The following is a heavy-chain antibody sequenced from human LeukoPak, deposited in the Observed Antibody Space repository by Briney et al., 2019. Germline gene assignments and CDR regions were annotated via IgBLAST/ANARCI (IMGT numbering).Heavy chain of an antibody. CDR1: GFTVSSNY. CDR2: IYSGGST. CDR3: ARDRGGNFDY. Sequence: PGGSLRLSCAASGFTVSSNYMSWVRQAPGKGLEWVSVIYSGGSTSYADSVKGRFTISRDNSKNTLYLQMSSLRAEDTAVYYCARDRGGNFDYWGQGILVTVSS. J-gene: IGHJ4*02. D-gene: IGHD1-26*01. V-gene: IGHV3-53*01.